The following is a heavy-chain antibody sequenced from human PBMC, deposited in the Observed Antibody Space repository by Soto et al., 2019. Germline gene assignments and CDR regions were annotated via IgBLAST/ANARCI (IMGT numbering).Heavy chain of an antibody. CDR3: ARGRQSEPLPY. D-gene: IGHD1-26*01. CDR1: GYNFINYG. V-gene: IGHV1-18*04. J-gene: IGHJ1*01. CDR2: VSAYNRNT. Sequence: QVQLVQSGAEVKKPGASVKVSCKASGYNFINYGITWVRQAPGQGLEWMGWVSAYNRNTNYAQKFEDSVTMTTDTSTTTAYMELRGIRTDDTAVYFCARGRQSEPLPYWGQATLVTVSS.